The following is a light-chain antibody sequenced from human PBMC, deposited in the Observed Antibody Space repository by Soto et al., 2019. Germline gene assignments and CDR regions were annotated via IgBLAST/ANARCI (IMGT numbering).Light chain of an antibody. CDR3: QQSYSSPPT. CDR1: QSISNH. J-gene: IGKJ1*01. V-gene: IGKV1-39*01. Sequence: DIQMTQSKSSLSASVEDRVIITCRASQSISNHLNWYQQKPGKAPKLLIFAASSLQSGVPSRFSGSRSGPDFTLTICSLQPEDFATYYCQQSYSSPPTFGQGTKVDIK. CDR2: AAS.